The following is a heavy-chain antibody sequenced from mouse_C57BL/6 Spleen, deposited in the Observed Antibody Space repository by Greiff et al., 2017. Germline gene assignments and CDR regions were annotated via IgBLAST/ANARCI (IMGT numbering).Heavy chain of an antibody. V-gene: IGHV2-2*01. D-gene: IGHD1-1*01. Sequence: VKVVESGPGLVQPSQSLSITCTVSGFSLTSYGVHWVRQSPGKGLEWLGVIWSGGSTDYNAAFISRLSISKDNSKSQVFFKMNSLQADDTAIYYCARMVTTVVSPHPMDYWGQGTSVTVSS. J-gene: IGHJ4*01. CDR3: ARMVTTVVSPHPMDY. CDR2: IWSGGST. CDR1: GFSLTSYG.